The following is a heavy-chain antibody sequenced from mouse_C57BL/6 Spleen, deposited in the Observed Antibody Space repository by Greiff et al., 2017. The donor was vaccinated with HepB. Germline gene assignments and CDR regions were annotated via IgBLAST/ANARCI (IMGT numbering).Heavy chain of an antibody. CDR2: IDPSDSYT. V-gene: IGHV1-50*01. CDR3: ARGSSANY. D-gene: IGHD3-2*02. J-gene: IGHJ2*01. Sequence: VQLQQPGAELVKPGASVKLSCKASGYTFTSYWMPWVKQRPGQGLEWIGEIDPSDSYTNYNQKFKGKATLTVDTSSSTAYMQLSSLTSEDSAVYYCARGSSANYWGQGTTLTVSS. CDR1: GYTFTSYW.